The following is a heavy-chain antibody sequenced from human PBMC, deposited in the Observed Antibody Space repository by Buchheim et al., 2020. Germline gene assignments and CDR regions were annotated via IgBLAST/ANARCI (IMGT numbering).Heavy chain of an antibody. Sequence: EVQLLESGGGLVQPGGSLRLSCAASGFTFSSYAMSWVRQAPGKGLEWVSAISGSGGSTYYADSVKVRFTISRDNSKTTLYLQMNSLRAEDTAVYYSAKRPKFTDGYNLRYYYMDVWGKGTT. CDR1: GFTFSSYA. D-gene: IGHD5-24*01. CDR2: ISGSGGST. CDR3: AKRPKFTDGYNLRYYYMDV. J-gene: IGHJ6*03. V-gene: IGHV3-23*01.